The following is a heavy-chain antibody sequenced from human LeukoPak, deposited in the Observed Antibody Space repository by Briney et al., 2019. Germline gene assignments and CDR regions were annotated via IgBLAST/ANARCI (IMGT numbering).Heavy chain of an antibody. D-gene: IGHD3-10*01. CDR2: IYYSGST. CDR3: ARSSFGRAANYYYYGMDV. V-gene: IGHV4-59*01. Sequence: SETLSLTCTVSGGSISSCYWSWIRQPPGKGLEWIGYIYYSGSTNYNPSLKSRVTISVDTSKNQFSLKLNSVTAADTAVYYCARSSFGRAANYYYYGMDVWGQGTTVTVSS. J-gene: IGHJ6*02. CDR1: GGSISSCY.